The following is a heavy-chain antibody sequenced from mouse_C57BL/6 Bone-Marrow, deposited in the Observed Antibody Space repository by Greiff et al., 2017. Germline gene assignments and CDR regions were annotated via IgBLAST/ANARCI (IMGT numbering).Heavy chain of an antibody. CDR1: GYTFTSYG. J-gene: IGHJ1*03. CDR3: EITTVVATGYFDV. Sequence: QVQLQQSGAELARPGASVKLSCKASGYTFTSYGISWVKQRTGQGLEWIGEIYPRSGNTYYNEKFKGKATLTADTSSSTAYSERRSLTSEDSVIYFCEITTVVATGYFDVWGTGTTVTVSS. D-gene: IGHD1-1*01. CDR2: IYPRSGNT. V-gene: IGHV1-81*01.